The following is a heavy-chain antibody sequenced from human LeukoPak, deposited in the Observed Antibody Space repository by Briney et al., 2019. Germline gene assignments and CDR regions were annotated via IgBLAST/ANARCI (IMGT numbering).Heavy chain of an antibody. V-gene: IGHV4-39*01. CDR2: IYYSGNT. CDR3: ARLSGDFWSGYKEN. D-gene: IGHD3-3*01. J-gene: IGHJ4*02. CDR1: AGSISSSSYY. Sequence: SETLSLTCTVSAGSISSSSYYWGWIRQPPGKGLEWVGSIYYSGNTYYNPSLKSRVTISVDTSKNQFSLKLSSVTAADTAVYYCARLSGDFWSGYKENWGQGTLVTVSS.